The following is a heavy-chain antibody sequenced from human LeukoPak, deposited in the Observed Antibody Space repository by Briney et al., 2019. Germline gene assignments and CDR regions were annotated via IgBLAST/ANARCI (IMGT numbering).Heavy chain of an antibody. Sequence: SETLSLTCTVSGHSISSGGYSWRWIRQPPGKGLEWIGYIYHIGYISQSGNIYLHPSLKSPVTVSLDTSRNQFSLKLSSVTAADTAVYYCARSPLAFYDSSGYPRVWFDPWGQGTLVTVSS. D-gene: IGHD3-22*01. CDR2: ISQSGNI. J-gene: IGHJ5*02. V-gene: IGHV4-30-2*01. CDR1: GHSISSGGYS. CDR3: ARSPLAFYDSSGYPRVWFDP.